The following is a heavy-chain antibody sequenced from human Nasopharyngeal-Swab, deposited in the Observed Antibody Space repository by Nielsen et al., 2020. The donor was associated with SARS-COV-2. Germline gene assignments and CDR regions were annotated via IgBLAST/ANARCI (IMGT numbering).Heavy chain of an antibody. V-gene: IGHV3-74*01. CDR2: INSDGSST. D-gene: IGHD2-21*02. J-gene: IGHJ3*02. CDR3: AKDWGGDGITDAFDI. Sequence: WIRQPPGKGLVWVSRINSDGSSTSYADSVKGRFTISRDNAKNTLYLQMNSLRAEDTAVYYCAKDWGGDGITDAFDIWGQGTMVTVSS.